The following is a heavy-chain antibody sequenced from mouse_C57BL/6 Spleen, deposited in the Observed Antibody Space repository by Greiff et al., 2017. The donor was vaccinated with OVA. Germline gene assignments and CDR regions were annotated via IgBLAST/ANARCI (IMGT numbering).Heavy chain of an antibody. J-gene: IGHJ2*01. V-gene: IGHV5-4*01. D-gene: IGHD2-2*01. CDR1: GFTFSSYA. Sequence: EVKLMESGGGFVKPGGSLKLSCAASGFTFSSYAMSWVRQTPAKRLEWVATISDGGSYTYYPDNVKGRFTLSRDNAKHNLYLQMSHLKSEDTAMYYGARDRGDYGYYFDYWGQGTTLTVAA. CDR3: ARDRGDYGYYFDY. CDR2: ISDGGSYT.